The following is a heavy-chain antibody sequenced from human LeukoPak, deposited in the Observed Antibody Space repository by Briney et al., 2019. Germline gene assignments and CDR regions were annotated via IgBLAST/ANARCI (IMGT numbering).Heavy chain of an antibody. CDR3: AKVGANPGIAVAGRGYYFDF. Sequence: GGSLTLSCAASGFTFSSYAMSWVRRAPGKGPDWVSTTSGRGGSTYYADSVKGRFTISRDDSKNTLFLQMNSLRAEDTAVYYCAKVGANPGIAVAGRGYYFDFWGQGTLVTVSS. J-gene: IGHJ4*02. V-gene: IGHV3-23*01. D-gene: IGHD6-19*01. CDR2: TSGRGGST. CDR1: GFTFSSYA.